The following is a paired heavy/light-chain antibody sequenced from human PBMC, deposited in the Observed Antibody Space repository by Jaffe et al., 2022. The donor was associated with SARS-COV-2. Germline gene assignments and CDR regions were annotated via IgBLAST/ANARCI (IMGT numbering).Light chain of an antibody. CDR2: GAS. J-gene: IGKJ3*01. V-gene: IGKV3-20*01. CDR1: QSVSSNY. Sequence: EIVLTQSPGTLSLSPGDRATLSCRASQSVSSNYLVWYQQKPGQAPRLLIYGASTRATDIPDRFSGSGSGTDFTLTISRLEPEDFAVYYCQQYGSYPFTFGPGTKVDIK. CDR3: QQYGSYPFT.
Heavy chain of an antibody. Sequence: VQLVDSGGGLVQPGGSLRLSCAASGFTFSDFWMSWVRQAPGKGLEWVANIKGHGNEKHYLDSVEGRFTISRDNAKNSLYLQMNSLRAEDTAIYYCARAGGVFDSWGRGTLVTVSS. CDR3: ARAGGVFDS. J-gene: IGHJ4*02. D-gene: IGHD2-8*02. CDR2: IKGHGNEK. CDR1: GFTFSDFW. V-gene: IGHV3-7*03.